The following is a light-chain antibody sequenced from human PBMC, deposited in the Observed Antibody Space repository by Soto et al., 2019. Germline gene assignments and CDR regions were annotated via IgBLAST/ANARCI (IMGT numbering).Light chain of an antibody. Sequence: DIQLTQSPSTLSASVGDRVTITCRASQNIVTYLNWYLQKPGQAPKLLVYATSSLQSGVPPRFSGSGSGTEFTFTISSLQPEDFATYYCQQSFNFPRTFGQGTRV. CDR2: ATS. CDR1: QNIVTY. CDR3: QQSFNFPRT. J-gene: IGKJ1*01. V-gene: IGKV1-39*01.